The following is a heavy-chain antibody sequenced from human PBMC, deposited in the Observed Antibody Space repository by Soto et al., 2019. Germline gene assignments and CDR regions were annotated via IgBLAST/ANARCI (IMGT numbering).Heavy chain of an antibody. CDR3: ARVGNIFYYYYYMDV. CDR1: GDSVSSNSAA. Sequence: SQTLSLTCAISGDSVSSNSAAWNWIRQSPSRGLEWLGRTYYRSKWYNDYTVSVKGRITINPDTSKNKFSMQLNSVTTADTAVYYCARVGNIFYYYYYMDVWGKGTTVTVSS. D-gene: IGHD3-9*01. J-gene: IGHJ6*03. CDR2: TYYRSKWYN. V-gene: IGHV6-1*01.